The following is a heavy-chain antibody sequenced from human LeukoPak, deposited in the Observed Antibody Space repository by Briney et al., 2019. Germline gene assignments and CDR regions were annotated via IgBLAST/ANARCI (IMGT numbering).Heavy chain of an antibody. V-gene: IGHV4-59*08. CDR1: GGSISTYY. J-gene: IGHJ4*02. CDR3: ARSKGYFDY. Sequence: SETLSLTCTVSGGSISTYYWSWVRQPPGKGLEWIGYISYSGSTNYNPSLKSRVTILVDTSKNQFSLKLSSVTAADTAVYYCARSKGYFDYWGQGTLVTVSS. CDR2: ISYSGST.